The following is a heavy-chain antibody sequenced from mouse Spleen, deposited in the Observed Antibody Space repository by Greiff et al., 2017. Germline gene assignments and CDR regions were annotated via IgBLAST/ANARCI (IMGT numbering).Heavy chain of an antibody. J-gene: IGHJ3*01. CDR1: GYTFTDYN. CDR2: INPNNGGT. Sequence: EVQLQQSGPELVKPGASVKMSCKASGYTFTDYNMHWVKQSHGKSLEWIGYINPNNGGTSYNQKFKGKATLTVNKSSSTAYMELRSLTSEDSAVYYCARGYYGSSPFAYWGQGTLVTVSA. CDR3: ARGYYGSSPFAY. D-gene: IGHD1-1*01. V-gene: IGHV1-22*01.